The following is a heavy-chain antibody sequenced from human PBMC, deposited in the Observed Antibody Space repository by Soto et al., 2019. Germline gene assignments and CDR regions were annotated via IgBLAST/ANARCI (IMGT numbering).Heavy chain of an antibody. CDR3: ARRSTLVRGVMGWFDP. Sequence: SETLSLTCTVSGGSISSYYWSWIRQPPGKGLEWIGYIYYSGSTNYNPSLKSRVTISVDTSKNQFSLKLSSVTAADTAVYYCARRSTLVRGVMGWFDPWGQGTLVTVAS. J-gene: IGHJ5*02. D-gene: IGHD3-10*01. V-gene: IGHV4-59*08. CDR2: IYYSGST. CDR1: GGSISSYY.